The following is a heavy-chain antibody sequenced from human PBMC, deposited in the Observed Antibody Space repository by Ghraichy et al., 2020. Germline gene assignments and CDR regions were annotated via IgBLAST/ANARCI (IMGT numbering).Heavy chain of an antibody. J-gene: IGHJ4*02. V-gene: IGHV4-39*01. CDR2: IYYSGST. CDR3: ASGGPDIVATTPLDY. CDR1: GGSISSSSYY. Sequence: SETLSLTCTVSGGSISSSSYYWGWIRQPPGKGLEWIGSIYYSGSTYYNPSLMSRVTISVDTSKNQFSLKLSSLTAADTAVYYCASGGPDIVATTPLDYWGQGTLLPVSS. D-gene: IGHD5-12*01.